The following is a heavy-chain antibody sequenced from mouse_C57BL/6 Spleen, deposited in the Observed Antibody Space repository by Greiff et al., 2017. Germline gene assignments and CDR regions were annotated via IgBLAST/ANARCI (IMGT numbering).Heavy chain of an antibody. CDR3: TADYGSRPFAY. CDR2: IDPETGGT. Sequence: VQLQQSGAELVRPGASVTLSCKASGYTFTDYEMHWVKQTPVHGLEWIGAIDPETGGTAYNQKFKGKAILTADKSSSTAYMELRSLTSEDSAVYYCTADYGSRPFAYWGQGTLVTVSA. CDR1: GYTFTDYE. J-gene: IGHJ3*01. D-gene: IGHD1-1*01. V-gene: IGHV1-15*01.